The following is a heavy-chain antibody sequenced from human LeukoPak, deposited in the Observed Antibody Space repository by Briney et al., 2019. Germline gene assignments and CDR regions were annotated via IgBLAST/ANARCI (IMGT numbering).Heavy chain of an antibody. J-gene: IGHJ4*02. CDR1: GFTVSSNY. CDR2: IYSGGST. D-gene: IGHD6-13*01. Sequence: GGSLGLSCAASGFTVSSNYMSWVRQAPGKGLEWVSVIYSGGSTYYADSVKGRFTISRDNSKNTLYLQMNSLRAEDTAVYYCARIAAAGTDFDYWGQGTLVTVSS. V-gene: IGHV3-66*02. CDR3: ARIAAAGTDFDY.